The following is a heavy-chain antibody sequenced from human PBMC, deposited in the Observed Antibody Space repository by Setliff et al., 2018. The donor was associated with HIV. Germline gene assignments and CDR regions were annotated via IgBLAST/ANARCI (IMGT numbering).Heavy chain of an antibody. CDR1: GSSISSNYY. Sequence: PSETLSLTCTVSGSSISSNYYWAWIRQAPGKGLEWIGCIDASANTYYIPSLKSRATISIDTSNNQLSMKLRSVTAADTAVYYCARIGSGWSVGWFDPWGQGTLVTVSS. D-gene: IGHD6-13*01. J-gene: IGHJ5*02. CDR2: IDASANT. CDR3: ARIGSGWSVGWFDP. V-gene: IGHV4-38-2*02.